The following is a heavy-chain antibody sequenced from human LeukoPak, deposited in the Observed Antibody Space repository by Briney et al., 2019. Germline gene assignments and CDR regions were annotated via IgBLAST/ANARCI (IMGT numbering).Heavy chain of an antibody. CDR1: GDSITSNY. J-gene: IGHJ4*02. D-gene: IGHD1-26*01. CDR2: MSTSRGT. CDR3: ARAPTGSHVDC. V-gene: IGHV4-4*07. Sequence: SETLSLTCTVSGDSITSNYGIWIRQPAGKGVEWIGRMSTSRGTNYNPSLTSRPTISVDKSKNHFSLNLNSVTAADTAVYHCARAPTGSHVDCWGQGTLVTVSS.